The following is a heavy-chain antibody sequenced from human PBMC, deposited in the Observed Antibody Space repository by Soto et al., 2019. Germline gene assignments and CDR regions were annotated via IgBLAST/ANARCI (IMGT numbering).Heavy chain of an antibody. CDR3: ARGDATKIVVTTYYGMDV. V-gene: IGHV1-69*12. CDR2: IIPVFGTA. J-gene: IGHJ6*02. Sequence: QVQLVQSGAEVKKPGSSVKVSCKASGGSLSNYGISWVRQAPGQGLEWMGGIIPVFGTANYAQKFQGRVTITADESTSRVYMGVTSLRSEDTAVYYCARGDATKIVVTTYYGMDVWGQGTTVTVSS. CDR1: GGSLSNYG. D-gene: IGHD4-17*01.